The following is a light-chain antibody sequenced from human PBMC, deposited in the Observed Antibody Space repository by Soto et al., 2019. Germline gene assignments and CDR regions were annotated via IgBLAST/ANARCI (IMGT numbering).Light chain of an antibody. Sequence: QSALTQPASVSGSPGQSTTISCTGTSSDIGGYNYVSWYQQLPGEAPKLIIYVVSDRPSGVSTRFSGSKSGNTASLTISGLQAEDEGDYYCSSFTSRHTYVFGTGTKLTVL. J-gene: IGLJ1*01. CDR2: VVS. CDR3: SSFTSRHTYV. V-gene: IGLV2-14*01. CDR1: SSDIGGYNY.